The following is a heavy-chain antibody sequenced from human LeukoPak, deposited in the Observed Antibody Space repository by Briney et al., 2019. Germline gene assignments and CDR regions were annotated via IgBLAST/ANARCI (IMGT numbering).Heavy chain of an antibody. CDR3: ARGGTGYSLLRPFDY. CDR2: IIPILGIA. J-gene: IGHJ4*02. D-gene: IGHD5-18*01. CDR1: GGTFSSYA. Sequence: SVKVSCKASGGTFSSYAISWVRQAPGQGLEWMGRIIPILGIANYAQKFQGRVTITADKSTSTAYMELSSLRSEDTAVYYCARGGTGYSLLRPFDYWGQGPLVTVSS. V-gene: IGHV1-69*04.